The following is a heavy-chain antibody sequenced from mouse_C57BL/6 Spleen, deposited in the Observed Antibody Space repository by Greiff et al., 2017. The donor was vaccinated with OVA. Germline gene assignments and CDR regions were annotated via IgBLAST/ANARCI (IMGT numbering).Heavy chain of an antibody. Sequence: EVQGVESGGGLVKPGGSLKLSCAASGFTFSSYAMSWVRQTPEKRLEWVATISDGGSYTYYPDNVKGRFTISRDNAKNNLYLQMSHLKSEDTAMYYCARGGYGPYFDYWGQGTTLTVSS. D-gene: IGHD2-10*02. CDR3: ARGGYGPYFDY. J-gene: IGHJ2*01. V-gene: IGHV5-4*01. CDR1: GFTFSSYA. CDR2: ISDGGSYT.